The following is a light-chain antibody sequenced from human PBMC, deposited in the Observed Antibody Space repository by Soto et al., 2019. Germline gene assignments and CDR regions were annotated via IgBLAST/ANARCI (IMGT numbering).Light chain of an antibody. CDR1: SSDVGGYNY. CDR2: EVS. CDR3: QTWGTGIQGV. V-gene: IGLV2-14*01. Sequence: QSVLTQPASVSGSPGQSITISCTGTSSDVGGYNYVSWYQQHPGKAPKLMIYEVSNRPSGVSNRFSGSKSGNTASLTISGLQAEDEADYYCQTWGTGIQGVFGGGTKLTVL. J-gene: IGLJ2*01.